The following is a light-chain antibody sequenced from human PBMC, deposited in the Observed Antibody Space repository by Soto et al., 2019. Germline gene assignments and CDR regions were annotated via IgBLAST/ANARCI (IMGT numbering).Light chain of an antibody. V-gene: IGKV3-15*01. CDR2: GAS. CDR3: QQYNNWPPWT. Sequence: EIMMAQSPVPVSMSAAQIASLSCXXSQSVSSNIAWYQHKPGQAPRLLIYGASTRATGIPARFSGSGSGTEFTLTISSLQSEDFAVYYCQQYNNWPPWTFGQGTKVDIK. J-gene: IGKJ1*01. CDR1: QSVSSN.